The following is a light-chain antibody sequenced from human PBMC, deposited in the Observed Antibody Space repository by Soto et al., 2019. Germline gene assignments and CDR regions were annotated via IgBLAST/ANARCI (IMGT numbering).Light chain of an antibody. CDR3: QQRTNWPIT. CDR1: QSVNNY. Sequence: EIVLTQSPATLSLSPGERATLSCRASQSVNNYLAWYRRKPGQAPRLLIFHAFNRATGIPARFSGSGSGTDFTLTISNLEPEDFAVYYCQQRTNWPITFGQGTRLEIK. V-gene: IGKV3-11*01. CDR2: HAF. J-gene: IGKJ5*01.